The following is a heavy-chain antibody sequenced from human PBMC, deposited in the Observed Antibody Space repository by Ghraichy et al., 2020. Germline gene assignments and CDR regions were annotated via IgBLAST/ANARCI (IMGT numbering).Heavy chain of an antibody. J-gene: IGHJ2*01. Sequence: GESLNISCRASGFTVSSKYMSWVRQAPGKGLEWLSIFYTAGYAYYADSVKGRFTLSRDSSENTLFLQMNILRAEDTAMYYCAGGPLGFFDLWGRGTLVTVSS. CDR1: GFTVSSKY. V-gene: IGHV3-53*01. CDR2: FYTAGYA. CDR3: AGGPLGFFDL.